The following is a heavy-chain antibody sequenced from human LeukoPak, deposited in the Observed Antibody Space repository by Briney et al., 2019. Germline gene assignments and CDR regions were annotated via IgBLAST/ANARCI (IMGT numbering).Heavy chain of an antibody. V-gene: IGHV3-74*03. Sequence: GGSLRLSCAASGFTFSSYEMNWVRQAPGKGLEWVSRINADGSSTMYADSVKGRFTISRDNAKNTLYLQMNSLGAEDTAVYYCARTFEGYPLGWWFDPWGQGTQVTVPS. CDR3: ARTFEGYPLGWWFDP. J-gene: IGHJ5*02. CDR1: GFTFSSYE. CDR2: INADGSST. D-gene: IGHD5-12*01.